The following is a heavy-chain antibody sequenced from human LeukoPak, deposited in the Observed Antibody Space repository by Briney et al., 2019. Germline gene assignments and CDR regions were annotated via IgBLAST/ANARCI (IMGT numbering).Heavy chain of an antibody. D-gene: IGHD3-10*01. CDR1: GGSFSGYY. V-gene: IGHV4-34*01. CDR3: ARRIVHRYYYGSGSYYFDY. J-gene: IGHJ4*02. CDR2: INHSGST. Sequence: PSETLSLTCAVYGGSFSGYYWSRIRQPPGKGLEWIGEINHSGSTNYNPSLKSRVTISVDTSKNQFSLKLSSVTAADTAVYYCARRIVHRYYYGSGSYYFDYWGQGTLVTVSS.